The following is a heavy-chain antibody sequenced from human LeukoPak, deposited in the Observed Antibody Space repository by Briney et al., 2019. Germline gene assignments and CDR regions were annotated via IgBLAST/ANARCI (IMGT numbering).Heavy chain of an antibody. Sequence: ASVKVSCKASGYTFTGYYMHWVRQAPGQGLEWMGWINPNSGGTNYAQKFQGRVTMTRDTSISTAYMELSRLRSDDTAVYYCARDRGDSSSFPNTNWFDPWGQGTLVTVSS. CDR1: GYTFTGYY. J-gene: IGHJ5*02. CDR2: INPNSGGT. D-gene: IGHD6-13*01. CDR3: ARDRGDSSSFPNTNWFDP. V-gene: IGHV1-2*02.